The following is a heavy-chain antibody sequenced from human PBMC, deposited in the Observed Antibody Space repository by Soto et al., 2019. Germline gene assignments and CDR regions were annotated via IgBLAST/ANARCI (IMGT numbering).Heavy chain of an antibody. Sequence: ASVKVSCKACGGSFSSYAIRWVRQAPGQGLEWMGGIIPIFGTANYAQKFQGRVTITADESTSTAYMELSSLGSEDTAVYYCASPKLYYYDSSGSLGAFDIWGQGTMVTV. CDR3: ASPKLYYYDSSGSLGAFDI. J-gene: IGHJ3*02. D-gene: IGHD3-22*01. V-gene: IGHV1-69*13. CDR1: GGSFSSYA. CDR2: IIPIFGTA.